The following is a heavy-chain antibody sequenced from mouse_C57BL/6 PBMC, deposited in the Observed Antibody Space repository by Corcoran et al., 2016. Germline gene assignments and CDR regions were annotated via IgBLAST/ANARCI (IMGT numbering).Heavy chain of an antibody. D-gene: IGHD1-1*01. V-gene: IGHV9-3*01. CDR2: INPYSGVP. CDR1: GYTFTTYG. J-gene: IGHJ2*01. Sequence: QIQLVQSGPELKKPGETVKISCTASGYTFTTYGMSWVKQAPGKGFKWMGWINPYSGVPTYADDFKGRVAFSLETSASTAYLQINNLNNEDTATYFCASDGRSFDYGGQGTTLTVSS. CDR3: ASDGRSFDY.